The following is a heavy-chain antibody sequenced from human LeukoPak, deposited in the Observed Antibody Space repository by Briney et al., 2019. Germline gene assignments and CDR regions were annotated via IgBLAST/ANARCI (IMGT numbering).Heavy chain of an antibody. CDR3: ATDPIAVAGGDY. CDR2: FGPEDGET. D-gene: IGHD6-19*01. J-gene: IGHJ4*02. V-gene: IGHV1-24*01. CDR1: GYTLTELS. Sequence: VASVKVSCKVSGYTLTELSMHWVRQAPGKGLEWMGGFGPEDGETIYAQKFQGRVTMTEDTSTDTAYMELSSLRSEDTAVYYCATDPIAVAGGDYWGQGTLVTVSS.